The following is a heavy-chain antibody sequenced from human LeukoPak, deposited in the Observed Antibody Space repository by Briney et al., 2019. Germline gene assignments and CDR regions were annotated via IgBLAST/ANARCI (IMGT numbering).Heavy chain of an antibody. D-gene: IGHD2-8*02. J-gene: IGHJ5*02. CDR2: IYYSGTT. CDR1: GGSIISSSYN. CDR3: ARLPTGFPNWFDP. Sequence: PSETLSLTCTVSGGSIISSSYNWGWMRQPPGKGLEWIGTIYYSGTTYDNPSLQSRVTISVDTSKNEFSLKVNSVTAADTAVYYCARLPTGFPNWFDPWGQGTRVTVSS. V-gene: IGHV4-39*01.